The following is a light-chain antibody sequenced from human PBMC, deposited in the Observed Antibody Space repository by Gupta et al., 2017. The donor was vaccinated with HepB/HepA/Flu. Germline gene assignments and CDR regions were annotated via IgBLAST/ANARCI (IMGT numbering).Light chain of an antibody. V-gene: IGKV3-20*01. CDR2: GAS. CDR1: QSVVGNH. Sequence: SPGERATLSCRASQSVVGNHFAWFHQKPGQAPSLVIYGASTRATGIPDRFSGSGSGTEFSLTISRLEPEDFAVYYCQQDGSEPWTFGQGTKVEIK. J-gene: IGKJ1*01. CDR3: QQDGSEPWT.